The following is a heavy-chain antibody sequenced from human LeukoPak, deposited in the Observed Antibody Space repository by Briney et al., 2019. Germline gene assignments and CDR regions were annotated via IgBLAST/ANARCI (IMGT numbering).Heavy chain of an antibody. CDR1: GFTFSSYE. Sequence: GGSLRLSCAASGFTFSSYEMNWVRHAPGRGLEWVSHISGGGESTVYPDAVKGRFTISRDNAKNSLYLQMNSLRAEDTAVYYCARPDNWNDGGGDYWGQGTLVTVSS. V-gene: IGHV3-48*03. CDR2: ISGGGEST. J-gene: IGHJ4*02. D-gene: IGHD1-20*01. CDR3: ARPDNWNDGGGDY.